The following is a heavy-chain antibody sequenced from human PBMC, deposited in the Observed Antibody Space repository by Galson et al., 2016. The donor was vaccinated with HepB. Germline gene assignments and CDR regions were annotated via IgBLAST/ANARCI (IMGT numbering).Heavy chain of an antibody. Sequence: SLRLSCAASGFSISTFAMGWVRLAPGRGLEWVSSIDYSGTVPYDAASVKGRFTISRDNSKNTLYLQMNRLRAEDTAVYFCARDVAGPPFYNLDVWGQGTTVTVSS. V-gene: IGHV3-23*01. CDR2: IDYSGTVP. J-gene: IGHJ6*02. CDR1: GFSISTFA. D-gene: IGHD6-19*01. CDR3: ARDVAGPPFYNLDV.